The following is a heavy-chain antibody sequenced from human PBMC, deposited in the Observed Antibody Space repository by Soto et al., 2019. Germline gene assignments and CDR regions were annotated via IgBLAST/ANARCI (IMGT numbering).Heavy chain of an antibody. CDR2: IYYSGST. J-gene: IGHJ4*02. Sequence: PSETLSLTCTVSGGSISSGGYYWSWIRQHPGKGLEWIGYIYYSGSTYYNPSLKSRVTISVDTSKNQFSLKLSSVTAADTAVYYCANQYSSGWYYFDYWGQGTLVTVSS. CDR3: ANQYSSGWYYFDY. D-gene: IGHD6-19*01. V-gene: IGHV4-31*03. CDR1: GGSISSGGYY.